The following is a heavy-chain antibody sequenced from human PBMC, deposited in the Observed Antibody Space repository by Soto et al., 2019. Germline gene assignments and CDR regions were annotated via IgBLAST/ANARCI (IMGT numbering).Heavy chain of an antibody. D-gene: IGHD6-13*01. V-gene: IGHV3-33*01. CDR1: GFTFSSYG. J-gene: IGHJ5*02. CDR2: IWYDGSNK. Sequence: QVQLVESGGGVVQPGRSLRLSCAASGFTFSSYGMHWVRQAPGKGLEWVAVIWYDGSNKYYADSVKGRFTISRDNSKNTLYLQMNSLRAEDTAVYYCARDRVIAAAPINWFDPWGQGTLVTVFS. CDR3: ARDRVIAAAPINWFDP.